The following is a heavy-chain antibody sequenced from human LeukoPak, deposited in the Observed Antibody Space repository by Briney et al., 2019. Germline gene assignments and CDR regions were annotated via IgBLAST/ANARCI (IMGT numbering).Heavy chain of an antibody. CDR3: ASLYYDILTGYQLHYYYGMDV. V-gene: IGHV1-69*13. CDR1: GGTFSSYA. Sequence: SVKVSCKASGGTFSSYAISWVRQAPGQGLEWMGGIIPIFSTANYAQKFQGRVTITADESTSTAYMELSSLRSEDMTVYYCASLYYDILTGYQLHYYYGMDVWGQGTMVTVSS. CDR2: IIPIFSTA. D-gene: IGHD3-9*01. J-gene: IGHJ6*02.